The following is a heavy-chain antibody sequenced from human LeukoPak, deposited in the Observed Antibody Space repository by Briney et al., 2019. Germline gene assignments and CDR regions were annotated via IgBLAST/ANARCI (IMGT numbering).Heavy chain of an antibody. J-gene: IGHJ3*02. D-gene: IGHD6-19*01. CDR3: ARDRRGYSSGWYNDAFDI. Sequence: GGSLRLSCAASGFTFSSYSMNWVRQAPGKGLEWVSSISSSSSYIYYADSVKGRFTISRDNAKNSLYLQMNSLRAEDTAVYYCARDRRGYSSGWYNDAFDIWGQGTMVTVSS. CDR1: GFTFSSYS. CDR2: ISSSSSYI. V-gene: IGHV3-21*01.